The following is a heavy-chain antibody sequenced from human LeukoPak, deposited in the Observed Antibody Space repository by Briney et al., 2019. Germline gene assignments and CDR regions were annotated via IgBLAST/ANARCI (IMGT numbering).Heavy chain of an antibody. J-gene: IGHJ4*02. D-gene: IGHD6-13*01. CDR1: GFTFSSYA. CDR2: ISANGDTI. Sequence: GGSLRLSCAASGFTFSSYAMGWVRQAPGKELEGVSRISANGDTIKYADSVKGRFTISRDNAKNTVLLQMNSLRVDDTAVYYCAKEGRIAAGTGDYFDYWGQGTLVTVSS. CDR3: AKEGRIAAGTGDYFDY. V-gene: IGHV3-23*01.